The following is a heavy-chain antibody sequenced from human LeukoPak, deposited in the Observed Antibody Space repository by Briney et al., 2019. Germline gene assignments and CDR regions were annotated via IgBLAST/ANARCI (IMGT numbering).Heavy chain of an antibody. CDR2: INPSSGSS. CDR3: ARDVAGSWGYFDY. Sequence: GASVKVSCKASGGTFSSYAISWVRQAPGQGLEWIGIINPSSGSSTYTQKFQGRVTMTRDTATSTVYMELSSLRSEDTALYYCARDVAGSWGYFDYWGQGTLVTVSS. D-gene: IGHD6-19*01. CDR1: GGTFSSYA. V-gene: IGHV1-46*01. J-gene: IGHJ4*02.